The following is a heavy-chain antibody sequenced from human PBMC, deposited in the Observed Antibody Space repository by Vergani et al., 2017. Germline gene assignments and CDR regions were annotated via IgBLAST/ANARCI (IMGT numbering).Heavy chain of an antibody. V-gene: IGHV3-23*01. CDR2: ISGSGGST. Sequence: EVQLLESGGGLVQPGGSLRLSCAASGFTFSSYAMSWVRQAPGKGLEWVSAISGSGGSTYYADSVKGRFTISRDNSKNTLYLQMNSLRAEETAVYYCAKAFVGATRPYYFDYWGQGTLVTVSS. CDR3: AKAFVGATRPYYFDY. J-gene: IGHJ4*02. D-gene: IGHD1-26*01. CDR1: GFTFSSYA.